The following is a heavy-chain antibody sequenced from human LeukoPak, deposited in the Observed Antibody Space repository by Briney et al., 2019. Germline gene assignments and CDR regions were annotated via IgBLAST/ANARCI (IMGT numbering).Heavy chain of an antibody. D-gene: IGHD3-22*01. Sequence: SQTLSLTCTVSGGSISSGGEYWSWIRQHPGKGLEWIGYVYYSGGTYYNPSLKSRVTISVDTSENQFSLKLSSVTAADTAVYYCAREKTAYYYDSSGFSEGAFDIWGQGTMVTVSS. CDR1: GGSISSGGEY. CDR2: VYYSGGT. V-gene: IGHV4-31*03. CDR3: AREKTAYYYDSSGFSEGAFDI. J-gene: IGHJ3*02.